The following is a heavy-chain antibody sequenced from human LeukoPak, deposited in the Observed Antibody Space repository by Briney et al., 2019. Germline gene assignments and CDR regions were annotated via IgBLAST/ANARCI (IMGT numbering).Heavy chain of an antibody. J-gene: IGHJ4*02. D-gene: IGHD6-13*01. CDR1: GFTFSSYG. Sequence: GGSLRLSCAASGFTFSSYGMNWVRQAPGKGLEWVSSISSSSSYIYYADSVKGRFTISRDNAKNSLYLQMNSLRAEDTAVYYCARGVIAAAGIGGYWGQGTLVTVSS. V-gene: IGHV3-21*01. CDR2: ISSSSSYI. CDR3: ARGVIAAAGIGGY.